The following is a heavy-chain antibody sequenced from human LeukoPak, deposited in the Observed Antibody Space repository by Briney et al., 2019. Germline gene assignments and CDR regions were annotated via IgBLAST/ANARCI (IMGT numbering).Heavy chain of an antibody. CDR3: AKEYSSGWYVLDYFDY. V-gene: IGHV3-23*01. D-gene: IGHD6-19*01. CDR2: LSAGGGST. Sequence: GGSLRLSCAPSAFTLSSYGMSWVRQAPGNGLEWVSALSAGGGSTYYADSVKGRFNISRDNSKNTLYLQMNSLRADDTAIYYCAKEYSSGWYVLDYFDYWGQGTLVTVYS. J-gene: IGHJ4*02. CDR1: AFTLSSYG.